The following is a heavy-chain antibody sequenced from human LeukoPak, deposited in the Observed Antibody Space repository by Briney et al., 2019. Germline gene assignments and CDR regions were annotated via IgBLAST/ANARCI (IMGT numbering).Heavy chain of an antibody. V-gene: IGHV3-23*01. CDR3: AEQPLRSGYSYGYY. CDR2: ISGSGGST. Sequence: GGSLRLSCAASGFTFSSYAMSWVRQAPGKGLEWVSAISGSGGSTYYADSVKGRFTISRDNSKNTLYLQMNSLRAEDTAVYYCAEQPLRSGYSYGYYWGQGTLVTVSS. CDR1: GFTFSSYA. J-gene: IGHJ4*02. D-gene: IGHD5-18*01.